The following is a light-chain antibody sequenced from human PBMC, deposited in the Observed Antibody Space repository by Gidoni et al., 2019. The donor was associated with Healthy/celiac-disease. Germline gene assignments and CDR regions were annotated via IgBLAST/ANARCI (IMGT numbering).Light chain of an antibody. Sequence: DIQMTQSPSSVSASVGDRVTITCRASQSISSYLNWYQQKPGKAPKLLIYAASSLQSWVPSRFSGSGSGTDFPLTISILQPEDFATYYCQQSYSTPPTFGQGTKVEIK. CDR3: QQSYSTPPT. CDR1: QSISSY. CDR2: AAS. J-gene: IGKJ1*01. V-gene: IGKV1-39*01.